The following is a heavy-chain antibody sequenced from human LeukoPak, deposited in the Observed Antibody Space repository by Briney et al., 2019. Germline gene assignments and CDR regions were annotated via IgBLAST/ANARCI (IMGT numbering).Heavy chain of an antibody. Sequence: SETLSLTCTVSGGSISSYYWSWIRQPPGKGLEWIGYIYYSGSTNYNPSLKSRVTISVDTSKNQFSLKLSSVTAADTAVYYCARLPERYSSSWYEFDPWGQGTLVTVSS. J-gene: IGHJ5*02. CDR1: GGSISSYY. V-gene: IGHV4-59*12. D-gene: IGHD6-13*01. CDR2: IYYSGST. CDR3: ARLPERYSSSWYEFDP.